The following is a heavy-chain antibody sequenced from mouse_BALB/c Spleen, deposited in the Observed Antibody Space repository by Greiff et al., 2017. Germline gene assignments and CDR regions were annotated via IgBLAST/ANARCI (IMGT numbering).Heavy chain of an antibody. Sequence: EVQLQESGPELVKPGASVKIPCKASGYTFTDYNMDWVKQSHGKSLEWIGDINPNNGGTIYNQKFKGKATLTVDKSSSTAYMELRSLTSEDTAVYYCARPYYYGRGPWFAYWGQGTLVTVSA. CDR3: ARPYYYGRGPWFAY. V-gene: IGHV1-18*01. CDR1: GYTFTDYN. CDR2: INPNNGGT. J-gene: IGHJ3*01. D-gene: IGHD1-1*01.